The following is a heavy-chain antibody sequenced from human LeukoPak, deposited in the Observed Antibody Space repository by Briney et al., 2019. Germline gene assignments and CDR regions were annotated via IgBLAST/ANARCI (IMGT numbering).Heavy chain of an antibody. CDR1: GFTFSSYW. CDR3: ARLQRYRGPFDY. Sequence: SGGSLRLSCVASGFTFSSYWMHWVRQAPGKGQGWVSRINSDGSFTSCADSVKGRFTISRDNAKNTLYLQMNRLRAEDTAVYYCARLQRYRGPFDYWGQGTLVTVSS. V-gene: IGHV3-74*01. J-gene: IGHJ4*02. D-gene: IGHD1-26*01. CDR2: INSDGSFT.